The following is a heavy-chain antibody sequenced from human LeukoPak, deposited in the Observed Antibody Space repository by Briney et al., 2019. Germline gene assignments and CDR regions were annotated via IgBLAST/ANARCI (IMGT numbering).Heavy chain of an antibody. CDR3: AREVSVGIGLFDI. J-gene: IGHJ3*02. CDR1: GGSISSGGYY. Sequence: PSETLSLTCTVSGGSISSGGYYWRWIRQHPGKGLEWIGYIYYSGSTYYNPSLKSRVTISVDTSKNQFSLKLSSVTAADTVVYYCAREVSVGIGLFDIWGQGTMVTVSS. V-gene: IGHV4-31*03. CDR2: IYYSGST. D-gene: IGHD1-14*01.